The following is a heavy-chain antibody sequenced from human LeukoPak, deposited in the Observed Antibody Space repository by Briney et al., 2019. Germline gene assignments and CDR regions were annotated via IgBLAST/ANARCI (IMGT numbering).Heavy chain of an antibody. J-gene: IGHJ4*02. CDR3: ARRDYIWGSYRLDY. CDR2: IYHGGST. Sequence: SGTLSLTCAVSGGSISSSNWWNWVRQPPGKGLEWIAEIYHGGSTNYNPSLKSRVTISVDKSKNQSSLKLSSVTAADTAVYYCARRDYIWGSYRLDYWGQGTLVTVSS. D-gene: IGHD3-16*02. V-gene: IGHV4-4*02. CDR1: GGSISSSNW.